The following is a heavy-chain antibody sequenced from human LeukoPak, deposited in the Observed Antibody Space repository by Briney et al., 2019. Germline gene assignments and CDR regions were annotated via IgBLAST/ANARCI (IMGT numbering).Heavy chain of an antibody. Sequence: GGSLRLSCAASGFTFNTYWMTWVRQAPGKGLEWVANIKQDASEEYYVDSVKGRFTISRDNAKNSLYLQMNSLRAEDTAVYYCARVYSSGWTGFYFDYWGQGTLVTVSS. CDR2: IKQDASEE. J-gene: IGHJ4*02. D-gene: IGHD6-19*01. CDR3: ARVYSSGWTGFYFDY. V-gene: IGHV3-7*04. CDR1: GFTFNTYW.